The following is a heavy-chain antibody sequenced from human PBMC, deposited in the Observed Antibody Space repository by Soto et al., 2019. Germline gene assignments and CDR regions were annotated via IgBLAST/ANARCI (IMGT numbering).Heavy chain of an antibody. CDR2: INAGNGDT. CDR3: ARAISGYVT. J-gene: IGHJ4*02. D-gene: IGHD5-12*01. Sequence: QVQLVQSGPEMKKPGASVKLSCKASGITYNTYAIHWVRQAPGQGLEWMGWINAGNGDTRISKNFQGRVTLTRDTSASKVYMDLDSLKSEDTGVYYCARAISGYVTWGQGTLVTVSS. V-gene: IGHV1-3*01. CDR1: GITYNTYA.